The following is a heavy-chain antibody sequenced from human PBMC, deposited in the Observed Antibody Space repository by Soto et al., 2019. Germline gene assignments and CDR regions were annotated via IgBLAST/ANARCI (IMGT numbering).Heavy chain of an antibody. D-gene: IGHD6-6*01. CDR1: GGSFSGYY. J-gene: IGHJ4*02. CDR3: ARGLVPRPYYFDY. V-gene: IGHV4-34*01. CDR2: INHSGST. Sequence: SETLSLTCAVYGGSFSGYYWSWIRQPPGKGLEWIGEINHSGSTNYNPSLKSRVTISVDTSKSQFSLKLSSVTAADTAVYYCARGLVPRPYYFDYWGQGTLVTVSS.